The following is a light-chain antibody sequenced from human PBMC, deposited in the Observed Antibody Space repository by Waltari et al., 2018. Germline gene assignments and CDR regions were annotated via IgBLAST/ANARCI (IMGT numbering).Light chain of an antibody. CDR1: RAISNS. Sequence: DIQMTQSPSSLSASVGDRVTITCRASRAISNSLAWYQQKPGKAPKVLLYRASTLESGVPSRFGGSGTGTDYTLTISSLQPEDFATYYCQQYAATPLTFGGGTKVEIK. V-gene: IGKV1-NL1*01. CDR3: QQYAATPLT. CDR2: RAS. J-gene: IGKJ4*02.